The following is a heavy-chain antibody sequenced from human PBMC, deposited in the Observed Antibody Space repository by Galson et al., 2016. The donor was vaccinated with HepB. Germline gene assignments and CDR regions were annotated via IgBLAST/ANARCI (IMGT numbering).Heavy chain of an antibody. V-gene: IGHV3-53*01. CDR3: ARGLSSSGYDGFDI. D-gene: IGHD6-13*01. J-gene: IGHJ3*02. CDR1: GFTISSNY. CDR2: IYNGGNT. Sequence: SLRLSCAASGFTISSNYMNWVRQAPGKGLEWVSVIYNGGNTYYADSVKGRFTTSRDTAKNTVYLHMNSLRAEDTAVYFCARGLSSSGYDGFDIWGQGTMVTVSS.